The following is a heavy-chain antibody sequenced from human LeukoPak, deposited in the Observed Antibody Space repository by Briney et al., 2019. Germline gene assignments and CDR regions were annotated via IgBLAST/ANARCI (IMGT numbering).Heavy chain of an antibody. Sequence: PSETLSLTCAVYGGSFSGYYWSWIRQPPGKGLEWIGEIDHSGSTNYNPSLKSRVTISVDTSKNQFSLKLSSVTAADTAVYYCARRGYSYGYWYFDLWGRGTLVTVSS. J-gene: IGHJ2*01. CDR3: ARRGYSYGYWYFDL. CDR1: GGSFSGYY. D-gene: IGHD5-18*01. CDR2: IDHSGST. V-gene: IGHV4-34*01.